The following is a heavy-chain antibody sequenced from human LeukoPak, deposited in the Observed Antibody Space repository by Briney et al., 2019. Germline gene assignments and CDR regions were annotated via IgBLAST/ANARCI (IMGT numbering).Heavy chain of an antibody. D-gene: IGHD4-11*01. CDR3: ARKDYRGHFDY. CDR1: GYTFTSYY. J-gene: IGHJ4*02. CDR2: INPSGGST. V-gene: IGHV1-46*01. Sequence: ASVKVSCKASGYTFTSYYMHWVRQAPGQGLEWMGIINPSGGSTSYAQKFQGRITMTRDTSISTAYMELSRLRSDDTAVYYCARKDYRGHFDYWGQGTLVTVSS.